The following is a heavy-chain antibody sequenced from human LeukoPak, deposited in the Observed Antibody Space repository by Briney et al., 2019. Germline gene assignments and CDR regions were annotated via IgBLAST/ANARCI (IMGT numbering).Heavy chain of an antibody. D-gene: IGHD4-17*01. CDR3: AIDYGDFFDY. J-gene: IGHJ4*02. V-gene: IGHV1-24*01. CDR2: FDPEDGET. CDR1: GYTLTELS. Sequence: ASVKVSCKVSGYTLTELSMHWVRQPPGKGLEWMGGFDPEDGETIYAQKFQGRVTMTEDTSTDTASMELSSLRSEDTAVYYCAIDYGDFFDYWGQGTLVTVSS.